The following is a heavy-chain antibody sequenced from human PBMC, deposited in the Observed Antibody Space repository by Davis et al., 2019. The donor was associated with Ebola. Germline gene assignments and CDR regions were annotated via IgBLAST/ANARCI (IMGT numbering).Heavy chain of an antibody. CDR3: ARGGSSWYDGAGFLEYNWFDP. CDR2: ISAYNGNT. J-gene: IGHJ5*02. CDR1: GYTFTSYG. V-gene: IGHV1-18*01. Sequence: AASVTVSCKASGYTFTSYGISWVRQAPGQGLEWMGWISAYNGNTNYAQKLQGRVTMTRDTSTSTVYMELSSLRSDDTAVYYCARGGSSWYDGAGFLEYNWFDPWGQGTLVTVSS. D-gene: IGHD6-13*01.